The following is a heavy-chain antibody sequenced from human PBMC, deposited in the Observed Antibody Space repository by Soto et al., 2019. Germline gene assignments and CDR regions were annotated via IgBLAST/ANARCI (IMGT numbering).Heavy chain of an antibody. V-gene: IGHV5-51*01. CDR1: GYSFTSYW. J-gene: IGHJ6*02. Sequence: GETLKTSCKGSGYSFTSYWTGWERQMPGKGLERMGIIYPGDSDTRYSPSFQVQVTISADKSISTAYLQWSSLKASDTAMYYCARSGGLYYYYYGMDVWGQGTTVTVSS. CDR2: IYPGDSDT. D-gene: IGHD2-15*01. CDR3: ARSGGLYYYYYGMDV.